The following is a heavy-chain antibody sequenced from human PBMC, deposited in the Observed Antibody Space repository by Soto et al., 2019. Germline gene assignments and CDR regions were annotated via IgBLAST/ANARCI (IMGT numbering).Heavy chain of an antibody. CDR3: ARTVVVVAATALNWFDP. CDR1: GGSISSSSYY. CDR2: IYYSGST. Sequence: PSETLSLTCTVSGGSISSSSYYWGWIRQPPGKGLEWIGSIYYSGSTYYNPSLKSRVPISVDTSKNQFSLKLSSVTAADTAVYYCARTVVVVAATALNWFDPWGQGTLVTVSS. D-gene: IGHD2-15*01. V-gene: IGHV4-39*01. J-gene: IGHJ5*02.